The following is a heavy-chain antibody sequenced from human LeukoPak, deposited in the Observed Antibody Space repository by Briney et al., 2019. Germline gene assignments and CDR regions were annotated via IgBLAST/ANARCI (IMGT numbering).Heavy chain of an antibody. V-gene: IGHV1-2*02. CDR2: INPNSGGT. D-gene: IGHD1-26*01. CDR3: ARDEVGSTRTFDY. J-gene: IGHJ4*02. Sequence: ASVKVSCKPSGYTFTGYYIHWVRQAPGQGLEWMGWINPNSGGTNYAQKFQGRVTMTRDTSISTAYMELSRLRSDDTAVYYCARDEVGSTRTFDYWGQGTLVTVSS. CDR1: GYTFTGYY.